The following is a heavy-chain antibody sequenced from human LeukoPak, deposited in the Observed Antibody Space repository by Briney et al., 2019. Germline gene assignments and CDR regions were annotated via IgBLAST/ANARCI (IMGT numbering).Heavy chain of an antibody. V-gene: IGHV4-4*07. CDR2: IYASGST. Sequence: SETLSLTCTVSGGSITNYYWSWIRQPAGMGLEWIGRIYASGSTNYNPSLKSRVTMSVDTSNNQFSLNLSSVTAADTAVYYCARTSARGAQFDYWGQGTLITVSS. CDR1: GGSITNYY. CDR3: ARTSARGAQFDY. D-gene: IGHD3-10*01. J-gene: IGHJ4*02.